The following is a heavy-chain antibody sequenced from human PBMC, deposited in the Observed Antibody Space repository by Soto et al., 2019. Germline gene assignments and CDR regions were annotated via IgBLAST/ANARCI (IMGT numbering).Heavy chain of an antibody. D-gene: IGHD1-7*01. CDR2: IYYIGAY. Sequence: ETLSLTCSVSGASVSSYYWSWVRQPPGKGLEWIGYIYYIGAYNYNPSLKSRVTISVDTSKNQFSLKLTSVTAADTAVYYCARTPETRDWLDPWGQGTLVTVSS. CDR1: GASVSSYY. J-gene: IGHJ5*02. CDR3: ARTPETRDWLDP. V-gene: IGHV4-59*02.